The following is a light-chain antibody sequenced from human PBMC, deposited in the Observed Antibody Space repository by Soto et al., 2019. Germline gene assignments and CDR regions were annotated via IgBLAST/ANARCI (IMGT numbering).Light chain of an antibody. CDR3: QQYNNWPPWT. Sequence: EIVMMQSPATLSVFPGERATLSCRASQSVSSNLAWYQQKPGQAPRLLIYGASTRATGTPARFSGSGSGTQFTLTISSLQSEDFGIYYCQQYNNWPPWTFGQGTKVDIK. CDR1: QSVSSN. J-gene: IGKJ1*01. V-gene: IGKV3-15*01. CDR2: GAS.